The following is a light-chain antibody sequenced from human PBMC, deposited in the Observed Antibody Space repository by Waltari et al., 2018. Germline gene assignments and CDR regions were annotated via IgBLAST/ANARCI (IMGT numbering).Light chain of an antibody. CDR2: GAS. Sequence: EVVLTQSPGTLSLSPGERATLSCRASQSIGRTLTWYQQKPGQSTRLLMYGASIRAAGIPDRVSGSGSGTDFIVTLPRLEPGDFAVYYCQNYKRLPVTFGQGTKVEIK. CDR1: QSIGRT. V-gene: IGKV3-20*01. J-gene: IGKJ1*01. CDR3: QNYKRLPVT.